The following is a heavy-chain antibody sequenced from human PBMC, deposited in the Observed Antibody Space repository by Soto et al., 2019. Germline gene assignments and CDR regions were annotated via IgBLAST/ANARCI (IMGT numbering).Heavy chain of an antibody. CDR1: GYTFTSYG. Sequence: QVQLVQSGAEVKKPGASVKVSCKASGYTFTSYGITWVRQAPGQGLEWMGWINTYNGNTNYAQKLQGRVTMTTDTSTSTAFMELRSLRSDDTALSYCARDRDGYNRAFDYWGQGTLVTVSS. V-gene: IGHV1-18*01. D-gene: IGHD5-12*01. J-gene: IGHJ4*02. CDR3: ARDRDGYNRAFDY. CDR2: INTYNGNT.